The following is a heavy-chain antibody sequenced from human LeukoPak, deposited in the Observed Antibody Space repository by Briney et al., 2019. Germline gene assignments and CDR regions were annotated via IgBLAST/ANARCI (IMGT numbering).Heavy chain of an antibody. J-gene: IGHJ5*02. V-gene: IGHV3-21*01. CDR1: GFTFSSYS. CDR2: ISSSSSYI. Sequence: GGSLRLSCAASGFTFSSYSMNWVRQAPGKGLEWVSSISSSSSYIYYADSVKGRFTISRDNAKNSLYLQMNSLRAEDTAVYYCARGLGYCSTSCYKPDWFDPWGQGTLVTVSS. D-gene: IGHD2-2*02. CDR3: ARGLGYCSTSCYKPDWFDP.